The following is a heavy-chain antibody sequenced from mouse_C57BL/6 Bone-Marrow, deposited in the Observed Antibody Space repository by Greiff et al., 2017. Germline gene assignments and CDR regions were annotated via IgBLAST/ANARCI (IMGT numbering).Heavy chain of an antibody. J-gene: IGHJ3*01. CDR2: IWSGGST. V-gene: IGHV2-2*01. CDR3: ARKGRFAY. Sequence: VMLVESGPGLVQPSQSLSITCTVSGFSLTSYGVHWVRQSPGKGLEWLGVIWSGGSTDYNAAFISSLSISKDNSKSQVFFKMNSLQADDTAIYYCARKGRFAYWGQGTLVTVSA. D-gene: IGHD3-3*01. CDR1: GFSLTSYG.